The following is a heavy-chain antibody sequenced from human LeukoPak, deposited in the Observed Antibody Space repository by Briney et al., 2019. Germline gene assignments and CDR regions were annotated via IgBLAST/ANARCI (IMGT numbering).Heavy chain of an antibody. CDR2: INHSGST. CDR1: GGSFSGYY. J-gene: IGHJ4*02. Sequence: SETLSLTCAVYGGSFSGYYWSWIRQPAGKGLEWIGEINHSGSTNYNPSLKSRVTISTDTSKNQFSLKLSSVTAADTAVYYCARSYDSSGYYYFDYWGQGTLVTVSS. V-gene: IGHV4-34*01. D-gene: IGHD3-22*01. CDR3: ARSYDSSGYYYFDY.